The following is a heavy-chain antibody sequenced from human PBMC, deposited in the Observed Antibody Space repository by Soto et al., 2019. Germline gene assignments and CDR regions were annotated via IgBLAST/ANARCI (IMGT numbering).Heavy chain of an antibody. CDR2: ISSNSAYI. CDR3: TRDESRVRSVRGWFDP. Sequence: GGSLGLSSAASGFTFRSFTMNWVRQAPGKGLEWVSTISSNSAYIYYTDALRGRFTISRDNAKNSLHLQMNSLRAEDTAVYYCTRDESRVRSVRGWFDPWGQATLVTVSS. CDR1: GFTFRSFT. J-gene: IGHJ5*02. D-gene: IGHD3-9*01. V-gene: IGHV3-21*01.